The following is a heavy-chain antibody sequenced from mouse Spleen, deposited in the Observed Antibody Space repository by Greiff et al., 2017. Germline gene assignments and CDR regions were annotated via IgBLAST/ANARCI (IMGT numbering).Heavy chain of an antibody. D-gene: IGHD1-1*01. Sequence: EVHLVESGGGLVKPGGSLKLSCAASGFTFSSYAMSWVRQTPEKRLEWVATISSGGSYTYYPDSVKGRFTISRDNAKNTLYLQMSSLRSEDTAMYYCARLYYCGSSRYFDVWGAGTTVTVSS. V-gene: IGHV5-9-3*01. CDR1: GFTFSSYA. CDR3: ARLYYCGSSRYFDV. CDR2: ISSGGSYT. J-gene: IGHJ1*01.